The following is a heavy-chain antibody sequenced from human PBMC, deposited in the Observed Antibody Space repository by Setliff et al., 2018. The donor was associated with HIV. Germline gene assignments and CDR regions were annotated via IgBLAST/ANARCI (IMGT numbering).Heavy chain of an antibody. Sequence: SETLSLTCAVSGYYISSGYYWAWIRQPPGKGLEWIGSIYHSGITYYNPSLKSRVTISVDTSKNQFSLKVSSVTAADTAIYYCANDRYTGSYYPDFWGRGIQVTVSS. V-gene: IGHV4-38-2*01. CDR1: GYYISSGYY. CDR2: IYHSGIT. D-gene: IGHD1-26*01. CDR3: ANDRYTGSYYPDF. J-gene: IGHJ4*01.